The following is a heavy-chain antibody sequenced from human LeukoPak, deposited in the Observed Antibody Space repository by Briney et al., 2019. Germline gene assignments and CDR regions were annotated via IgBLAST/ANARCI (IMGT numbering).Heavy chain of an antibody. CDR2: ISYRGNN. CDR1: GGSFSSSSYY. J-gene: IGHJ4*02. CDR3: ASSDGQPPRFDSSYDVFDY. V-gene: IGHV4-39*07. D-gene: IGHD5-12*01. Sequence: PSETLSLTCTVSGGSFSSSSYYWGWIRQPPGKGLEWIGSISYRGNNYHNPSVKSRVIMSVDTSKNQFSLALRSVTAADTALYYCASSDGQPPRFDSSYDVFDYWGQGTLVTVSS.